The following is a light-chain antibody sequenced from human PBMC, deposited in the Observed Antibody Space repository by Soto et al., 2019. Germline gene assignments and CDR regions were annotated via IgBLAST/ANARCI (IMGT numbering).Light chain of an antibody. CDR3: SSYTSSGTYV. J-gene: IGLJ1*01. V-gene: IGLV2-14*01. Sequence: ALAQPASVSGSPGQSITISCTGTSSDVGGYNYVSWYQQHPGKAPKVMIYDASNRPSGVSNRFSGSKSGNTASLTISGLQAEDEADYFCSSYTSSGTYVFGTGTRSPS. CDR2: DAS. CDR1: SSDVGGYNY.